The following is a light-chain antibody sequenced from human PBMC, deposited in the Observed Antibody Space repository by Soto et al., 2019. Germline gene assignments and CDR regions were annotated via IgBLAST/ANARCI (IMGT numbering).Light chain of an antibody. J-gene: IGKJ2*02. V-gene: IGKV3-15*01. Sequence: EIVMTQSPATLSVSPGERATLSCRASQSVSSNLAWYQQKPGQAPRLLIYGASTRATGIPARFSGSGSGTEFTLTISSLQSEDFAVYYCQQYNNWPPGTFGQGTQLEIK. CDR3: QQYNNWPPGT. CDR2: GAS. CDR1: QSVSSN.